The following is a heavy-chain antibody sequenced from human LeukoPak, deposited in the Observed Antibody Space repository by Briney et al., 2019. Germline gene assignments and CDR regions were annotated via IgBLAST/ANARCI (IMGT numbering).Heavy chain of an antibody. CDR2: INPSGGST. J-gene: IGHJ5*02. CDR1: GYTFTSYY. V-gene: IGHV1-46*01. Sequence: RASVKVSCKASGYTFTSYYMHWVRQAPGQGLEWMGIINPSGGSTSYAQKFQGRVTMTTDTSTSTAYMEVRSLRSDDTAVYYCARDLVHHRLLATNYNWFDPWGRGTLVTVSS. CDR3: ARDLVHHRLLATNYNWFDP. D-gene: IGHD2-8*01.